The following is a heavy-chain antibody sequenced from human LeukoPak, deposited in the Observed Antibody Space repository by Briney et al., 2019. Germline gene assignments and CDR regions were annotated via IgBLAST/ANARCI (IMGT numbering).Heavy chain of an antibody. J-gene: IGHJ5*02. D-gene: IGHD6-13*01. V-gene: IGHV4-30-4*07. CDR3: ARLVAAAGNNWFDP. Sequence: SETLSLTCAVSGDSISSGGYSWSWIRQTPGKGLEWIAYIHDSGSTYNNPSLKSRLSISIDTSKNQISLKLNSLTAADTAVYYCARLVAAAGNNWFDPWGQGTLVTVSS. CDR1: GDSISSGGYS. CDR2: IHDSGST.